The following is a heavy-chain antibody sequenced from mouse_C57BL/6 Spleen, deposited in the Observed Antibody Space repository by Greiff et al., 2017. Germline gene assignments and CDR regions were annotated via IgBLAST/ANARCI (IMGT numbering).Heavy chain of an antibody. D-gene: IGHD2-5*01. J-gene: IGHJ3*01. CDR1: GYSFTYYN. Sequence: EVKLQESGPELVKPGASVKIFCKASGYSFTYYNLNRVKQSNGKSLEWIGVINPNHGTTSFKQKFKGKATLTVDQSSSTAYMQLNSLTSEDSAVYYCARGGAYYSNWFAYWGQGTLVTVSA. CDR2: INPNHGTT. V-gene: IGHV1-39*01. CDR3: ARGGAYYSNWFAY.